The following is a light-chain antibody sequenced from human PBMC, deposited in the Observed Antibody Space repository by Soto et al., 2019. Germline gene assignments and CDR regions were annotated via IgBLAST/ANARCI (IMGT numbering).Light chain of an antibody. CDR1: QSVSSSY. V-gene: IGKV3-20*01. CDR3: QQYGSSPPYT. Sequence: IVLTQSPGTLSFSPGERATLSCRASQSVSSSYLAWYQQKPGQAPRLLIYGASSRATGIPDRFSGSGSGTHFTLTISRREPEGFAVYYCQQYGSSPPYTFGQGTKLQIK. J-gene: IGKJ2*01. CDR2: GAS.